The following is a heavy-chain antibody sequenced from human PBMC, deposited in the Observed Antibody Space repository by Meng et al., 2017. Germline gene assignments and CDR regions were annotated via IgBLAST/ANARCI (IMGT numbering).Heavy chain of an antibody. CDR2: MNPNSGNT. CDR1: GYTFTSYD. Sequence: QVRLGQVGGEVKKPGFLVKGSCKASGYTFTSYDINWVRQATGQGLEWMGWMNPNSGNTGYAQKFQGRVTMTRNTSISTAYMELSSLRSEDTAVYYCARGPNRWTGFDYWGQGTLVTVSS. V-gene: IGHV1-8*01. J-gene: IGHJ4*02. D-gene: IGHD3/OR15-3a*01. CDR3: ARGPNRWTGFDY.